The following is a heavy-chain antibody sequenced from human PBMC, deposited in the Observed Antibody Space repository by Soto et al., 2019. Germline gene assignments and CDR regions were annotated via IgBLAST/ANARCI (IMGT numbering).Heavy chain of an antibody. Sequence: RLSCAASGFTFSSYAMHWVRQAPGKGLEWVAVISYDGSNKYYADSVKGRLTISRDNSKNTLYLQMNSLRAEDTAVYYCARPPPWDIVVVPAAIGLPDGWGYFDYWGQGTLVTVSS. J-gene: IGHJ4*02. V-gene: IGHV3-30-3*01. CDR1: GFTFSSYA. CDR3: ARPPPWDIVVVPAAIGLPDGWGYFDY. D-gene: IGHD2-2*01. CDR2: ISYDGSNK.